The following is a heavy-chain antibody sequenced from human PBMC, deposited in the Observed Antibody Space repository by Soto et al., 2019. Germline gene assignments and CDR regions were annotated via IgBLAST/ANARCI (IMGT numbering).Heavy chain of an antibody. CDR1: GFTFSSYA. CDR3: AKDPVVVVAASVFYYGMDV. V-gene: IGHV3-23*01. Sequence: GGSLRLSCAASGFTFSSYAMSWVRQAPGKGLEWVSAISGSGGSTYYADSVKGRFTISRDNSKNTLYLQMNSLGAEDTAVYYCAKDPVVVVAASVFYYGMDVWGQGTTVTVSS. D-gene: IGHD2-15*01. CDR2: ISGSGGST. J-gene: IGHJ6*02.